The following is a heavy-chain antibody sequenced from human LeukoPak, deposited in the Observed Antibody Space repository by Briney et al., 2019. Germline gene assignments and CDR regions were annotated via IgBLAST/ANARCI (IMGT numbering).Heavy chain of an antibody. D-gene: IGHD6-6*01. Sequence: GGSLRLSCAASGFTFSSYWMHWVRQAPGKGLVWVSRINSDGSSTSYADSVKGRFTISRDNAKNTLYLQMNSLRAEDTAVYYCARGRGSSSSSVYYYYMDVWGKGTTVTVSS. CDR2: INSDGSST. J-gene: IGHJ6*03. CDR3: ARGRGSSSSSVYYYYMDV. V-gene: IGHV3-74*01. CDR1: GFTFSSYW.